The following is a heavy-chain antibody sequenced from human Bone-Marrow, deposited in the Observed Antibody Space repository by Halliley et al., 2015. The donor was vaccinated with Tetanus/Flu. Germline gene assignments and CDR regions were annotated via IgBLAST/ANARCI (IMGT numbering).Heavy chain of an antibody. J-gene: IGHJ6*02. Sequence: KGLEWVALISFDGSDKYYTDSVKGRFTISRDNSKNTLYLQVNSLTAEDTAVYYCARDLGTPYDVWGQGTTVTVSS. CDR2: ISFDGSDK. V-gene: IGHV3-30-3*01. CDR3: ARDLGTPYDV. D-gene: IGHD3-16*01.